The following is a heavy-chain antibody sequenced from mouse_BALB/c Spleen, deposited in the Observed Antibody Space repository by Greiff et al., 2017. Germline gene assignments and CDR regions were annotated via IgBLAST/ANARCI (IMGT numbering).Heavy chain of an antibody. CDR2: IDPANGNT. Sequence: EVQLMESGAELVKPGASVKLSCTASGFNIKDTYMHWVKQRPEQGLEWIGRIDPANGNTKYDPKFQGKATITADTSSNTAYLQLSSLTSEDTAVYYCAAYYGNFFAYWGQGTLVTVSA. CDR1: GFNIKDTY. D-gene: IGHD2-10*01. J-gene: IGHJ3*01. V-gene: IGHV14-3*02. CDR3: AAYYGNFFAY.